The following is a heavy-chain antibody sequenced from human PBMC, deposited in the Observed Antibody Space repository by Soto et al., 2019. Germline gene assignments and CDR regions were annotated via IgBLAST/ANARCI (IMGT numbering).Heavy chain of an antibody. CDR3: ARRRWFGELLGGMDV. D-gene: IGHD3-10*01. V-gene: IGHV4-59*08. Sequence: SETLSLTCAVSGGSISGYYYSWVRQPPGKGLEWIGYIYYSGSTNYNPSLKSRVTISVDTSKNQFSLKLSSVTAADTAVCYCARRRWFGELLGGMDVWGQGTTVTVSS. CDR1: GGSISGYY. J-gene: IGHJ6*02. CDR2: IYYSGST.